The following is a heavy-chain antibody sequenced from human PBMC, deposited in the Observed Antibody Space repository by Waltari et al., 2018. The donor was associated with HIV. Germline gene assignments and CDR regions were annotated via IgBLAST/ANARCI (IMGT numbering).Heavy chain of an antibody. CDR3: ARHALRVGAAYWNFDL. CDR1: GGSVSSSSYF. CDR2: IYYTGEA. D-gene: IGHD1-26*01. V-gene: IGHV4-39*01. J-gene: IGHJ2*01. Sequence: QLQLQESGPGLVKPSETLSLTCTVSGGSVSSSSYFWGWIRQPPGKGLEWSGRIYYTGEAYDNPSLNSRVTISVDTSNIQFSLMVTSVTPADTAVYDWARHALRVGAAYWNFDLWGRGTLVTVSS.